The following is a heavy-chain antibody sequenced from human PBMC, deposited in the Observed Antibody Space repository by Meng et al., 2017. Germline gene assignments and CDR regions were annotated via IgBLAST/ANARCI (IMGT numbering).Heavy chain of an antibody. CDR2: IIPIFGTA. CDR1: GGTFSSYA. J-gene: IGHJ4*02. CDR3: ARGTGTAMAKFFDY. Sequence: QGQLVESGAEVKKPGFSVKVSCKASGGTFSSYAISWVRQAPGQGLEWMGGIIPIFGTANYAQKFQGRVTITADESTSTAYMELSSLRSEDTAVYYCARGTGTAMAKFFDYWGQGTLVTVSS. V-gene: IGHV1-69*01. D-gene: IGHD5-18*01.